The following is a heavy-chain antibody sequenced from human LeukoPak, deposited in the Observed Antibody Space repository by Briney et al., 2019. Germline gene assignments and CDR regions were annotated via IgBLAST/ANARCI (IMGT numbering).Heavy chain of an antibody. J-gene: IGHJ3*02. CDR2: IRYDGSYR. D-gene: IGHD3-3*01. CDR1: GFTFSSYG. V-gene: IGHV3-30*02. CDR3: ARARLRGQDTDAFDI. Sequence: PGGSLRLSCAASGFTFSSYGMHWVRQAPGKGLEWVAFIRYDGSYRYYADSVKGRFTISRDTSKSTLYLQMNSLRGEDTGVYYCARARLRGQDTDAFDIWGQGTMVTVSS.